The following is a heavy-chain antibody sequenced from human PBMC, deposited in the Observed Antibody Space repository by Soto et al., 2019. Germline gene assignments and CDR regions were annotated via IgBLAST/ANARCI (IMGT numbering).Heavy chain of an antibody. D-gene: IGHD5-12*01. V-gene: IGHV1-3*01. CDR3: ARDPNSGWLTFHYFDY. CDR1: GYTFTSYA. Sequence: QVQLVQSGAEVKKPGASVKVSCKASGYTFTSYAMHCVRQAPGQRLEWMGWINAGNGNTKYSQKFQGRVTITRDTSASTAYMELSSLRSEDTAVYYCARDPNSGWLTFHYFDYWGQGTLVTVSS. J-gene: IGHJ4*02. CDR2: INAGNGNT.